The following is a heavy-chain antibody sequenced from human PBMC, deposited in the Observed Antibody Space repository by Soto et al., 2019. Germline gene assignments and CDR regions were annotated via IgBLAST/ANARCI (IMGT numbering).Heavy chain of an antibody. J-gene: IGHJ5*02. V-gene: IGHV4-59*01. CDR2: IYYSGST. CDR1: GGSISSYY. CDR3: ARDLSSGYDIDNWFDP. Sequence: SETLSLTCTVSGGSISSYYWSWIRQPPGKGLEWIGYIYYSGSTNYNPSLKSRVTISVDTSKNQFSLKLSSVTAADTAVYYCARDLSSGYDIDNWFDPWGQGTLVTVSS. D-gene: IGHD5-12*01.